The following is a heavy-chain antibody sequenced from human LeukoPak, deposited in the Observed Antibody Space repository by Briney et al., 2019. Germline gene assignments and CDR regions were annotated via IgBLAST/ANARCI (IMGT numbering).Heavy chain of an antibody. D-gene: IGHD6-19*01. CDR3: ARGSSGWYPPTPNYYYYGMDV. Sequence: ASVKVSCKASGYTFTGYYMHWVRQAPGQGLEWMGWINPNSGGTNYAQKFQGRVTMTRDTSISIAYMELSRLRSDDTAVYYCARGSSGWYPPTPNYYYYGMDVWGQGTTVTVSS. J-gene: IGHJ6*02. CDR1: GYTFTGYY. CDR2: INPNSGGT. V-gene: IGHV1-2*02.